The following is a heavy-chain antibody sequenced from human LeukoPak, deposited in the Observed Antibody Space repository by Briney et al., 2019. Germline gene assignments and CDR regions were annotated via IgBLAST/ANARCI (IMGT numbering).Heavy chain of an antibody. D-gene: IGHD5-18*01. V-gene: IGHV1-46*01. J-gene: IGHJ6*02. CDR3: ARTNTAMVQKNYYYYYGMDV. Sequence: ASVKVSCKASGYTFTSYYMHWVRQAPGQGLEWMGIINPSGGSTSYAQKFQGRVTMTRDTSTSTVYMELSSLRSEDTAEYYCARTNTAMVQKNYYYYYGMDVWGQGTTVTVSS. CDR2: INPSGGST. CDR1: GYTFTSYY.